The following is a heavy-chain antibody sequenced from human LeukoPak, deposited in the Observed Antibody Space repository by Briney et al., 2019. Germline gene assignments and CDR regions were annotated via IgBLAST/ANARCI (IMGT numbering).Heavy chain of an antibody. CDR1: GYSFTSYW. D-gene: IGHD3-16*01. J-gene: IGHJ5*02. V-gene: IGHV5-51*01. Sequence: GQSLKFSCKVSGYSFTSYWIAWVGQMPGKGLEWMGIIYPGDSDTRYSPSFQGQVTISADKSISTAYLQRSSLKASDTAMYYCARFETFLRGWFEPWGQGAMVSVSS. CDR2: IYPGDSDT. CDR3: ARFETFLRGWFEP.